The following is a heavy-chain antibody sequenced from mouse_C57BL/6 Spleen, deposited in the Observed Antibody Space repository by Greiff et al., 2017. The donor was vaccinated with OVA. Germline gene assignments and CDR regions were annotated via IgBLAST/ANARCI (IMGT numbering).Heavy chain of an antibody. CDR3: ARFITTVVPYFDY. CDR1: GYTFTDYY. Sequence: EVQLQQSGPELVKPGASVKISCKASGYTFTDYYMNWVKQSHGKSLEWIGDINPNNGGTSYNQKFKGKATLTVDKSSSTAYMELRSLTSEDSAVYYCARFITTVVPYFDYWGQGTTLTVSS. V-gene: IGHV1-26*01. CDR2: INPNNGGT. J-gene: IGHJ2*01. D-gene: IGHD1-1*01.